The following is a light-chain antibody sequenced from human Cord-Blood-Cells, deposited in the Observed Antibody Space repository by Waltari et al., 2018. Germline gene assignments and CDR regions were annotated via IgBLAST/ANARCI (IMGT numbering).Light chain of an antibody. CDR1: SSDVGSSNL. CDR3: CSYAGSSTWV. J-gene: IGLJ3*02. V-gene: IGLV2-23*01. CDR2: EGS. Sequence: QSALTQPASVSGSPGQSITISCTGTSSDVGSSNLVSWYQQHPVKAPKLMIYEGSKRPSGVSNRFSGSKSGNTASLTISGLQAEDEADYYCCSYAGSSTWVFGGGTKLTVL.